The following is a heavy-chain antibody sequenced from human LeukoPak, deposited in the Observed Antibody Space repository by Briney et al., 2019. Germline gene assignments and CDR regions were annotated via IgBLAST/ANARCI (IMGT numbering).Heavy chain of an antibody. CDR1: GFTFSSYA. Sequence: GGSLRLSCAASGFTFSSYAMHWVRQAPGKGLEWVAVISYDGGNKYYADSVKGRFTISRDNSKNTMYMQMNSLRAEDTAVYYCLRDGYNSVDYWGQGTLVTVSS. CDR2: ISYDGGNK. D-gene: IGHD5-24*01. V-gene: IGHV3-30*04. CDR3: LRDGYNSVDY. J-gene: IGHJ4*02.